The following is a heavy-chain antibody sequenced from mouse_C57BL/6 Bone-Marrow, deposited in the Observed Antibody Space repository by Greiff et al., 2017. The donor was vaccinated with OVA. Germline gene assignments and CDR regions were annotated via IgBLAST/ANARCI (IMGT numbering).Heavy chain of an antibody. CDR1: GYTFTSYT. J-gene: IGHJ3*01. CDR3: ARWEKYYYYGYDGFAY. CDR2: INPSSGYT. V-gene: IGHV1-4*01. Sequence: VQLQQSGAELARPGASVKMSCKASGYTFTSYTMHWVKQRPGQGLEWIGYINPSSGYTKYNQKFKDKATLTADKSSSTAYMQLSSLTSEDSAVYYCARWEKYYYYGYDGFAYWGQGTLVTVSA. D-gene: IGHD2-2*01.